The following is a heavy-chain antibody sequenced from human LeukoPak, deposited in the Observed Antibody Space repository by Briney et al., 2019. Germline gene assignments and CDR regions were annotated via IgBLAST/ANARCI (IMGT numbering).Heavy chain of an antibody. J-gene: IGHJ4*02. D-gene: IGHD1-26*01. V-gene: IGHV3-7*01. CDR1: GFTFSTSW. CDR3: ASYRRGLPRERLYDY. Sequence: GGTLRLSCAASGFTFSTSWMNWVRQAPGKGLEWVASINEDGSEKYYVDSVKGRLTVSRDNAKNSLYLQMNSLRAEDTAVYYCASYRRGLPRERLYDYWGQGTLVTVSS. CDR2: INEDGSEK.